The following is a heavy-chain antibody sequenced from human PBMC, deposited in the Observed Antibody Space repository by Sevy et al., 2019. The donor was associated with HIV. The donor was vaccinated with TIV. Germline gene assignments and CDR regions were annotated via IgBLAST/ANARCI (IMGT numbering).Heavy chain of an antibody. D-gene: IGHD5-12*01. Sequence: GSLRLSCVASGFTYSMNWVRQAPGKGLEWVSYISDSSANIHYADSVKGRFTISRDNAKNSLYLQMNTLRAEDTAVYYCASQRGGYERLYYFDSWGQGTLVTVSS. CDR2: ISDSSANI. J-gene: IGHJ4*02. V-gene: IGHV3-48*01. CDR3: ASQRGGYERLYYFDS. CDR1: GFTYS.